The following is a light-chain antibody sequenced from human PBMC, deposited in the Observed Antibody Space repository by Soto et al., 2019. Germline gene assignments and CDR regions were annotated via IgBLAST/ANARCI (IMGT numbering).Light chain of an antibody. CDR1: SSDVGGYDY. Sequence: QSALTQPASVSGSPGQSITMSCTGTSSDVGGYDYVSWYQQHPGEVPKLIIFEVSSRPAWISNRFSASKSGNTASLTISGLQAEDEADYYCSSYTISSSYVFGTGTKVTVL. V-gene: IGLV2-14*01. J-gene: IGLJ1*01. CDR3: SSYTISSSYV. CDR2: EVS.